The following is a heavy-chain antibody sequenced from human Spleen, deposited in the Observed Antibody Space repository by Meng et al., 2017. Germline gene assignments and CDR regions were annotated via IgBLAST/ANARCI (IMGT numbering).Heavy chain of an antibody. CDR2: IYWDDDK. Sequence: SGPTLVKPTQTVMLTCTFSGFSLSTGGVGVGWFRQPPGKALEWLALIYWDDDKRYSPSLETRLTITKDTSKNQVVLTMTNMDPVDTATYYCARISGSYGINAFDFWGQGTMVTVSS. J-gene: IGHJ3*01. CDR1: GFSLSTGGVG. V-gene: IGHV2-5*02. D-gene: IGHD1-26*01. CDR3: ARISGSYGINAFDF.